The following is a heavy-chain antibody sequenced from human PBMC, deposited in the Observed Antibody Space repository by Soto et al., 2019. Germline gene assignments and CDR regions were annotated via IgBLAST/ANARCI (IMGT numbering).Heavy chain of an antibody. D-gene: IGHD4-4*01. CDR3: AREAVTSDYGMDV. Sequence: QVQLVESGGGVVQPGRSLRLSCAASGFTFSSYAMHWVRQAPGKGLEWVAVISYDGSNKYYADSVQGRFNISIDNSKNTLYLQMNSLRAEDTAVYYCAREAVTSDYGMDVWGQGTTVTVSS. J-gene: IGHJ6*02. V-gene: IGHV3-30-3*01. CDR1: GFTFSSYA. CDR2: ISYDGSNK.